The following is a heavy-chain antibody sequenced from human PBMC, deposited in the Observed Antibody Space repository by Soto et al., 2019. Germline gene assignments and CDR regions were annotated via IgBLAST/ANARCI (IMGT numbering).Heavy chain of an antibody. CDR1: GGSFSGYY. V-gene: IGHV4-34*01. D-gene: IGHD4-17*01. Sequence: SETLSLTCAVYGGSFSGYYWSWIRQPPGKGLEWIGEINHSGSTNYNPSLKSRVTISGDTSKNQFSLKLRSVTAADTAVYYCAGSILTAVTGNCFDPWGQGTLVTVSS. CDR2: INHSGST. J-gene: IGHJ5*02. CDR3: AGSILTAVTGNCFDP.